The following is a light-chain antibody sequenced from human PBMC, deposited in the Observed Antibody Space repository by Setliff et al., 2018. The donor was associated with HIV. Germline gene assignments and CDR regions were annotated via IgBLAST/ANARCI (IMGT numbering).Light chain of an antibody. J-gene: IGLJ1*01. CDR1: SSDVGGYNF. V-gene: IGLV2-14*01. CDR3: SSYTSTGTYV. CDR2: EVS. Sequence: QSALTQPASVSGSPGQSITISCTGTSSDVGGYNFVSWYQQYPGKAPKLLIFEVSNRPSTTSNRFSGSKSGNTASLTISGLQPEDEADYYCSSYTSTGTYVFGTGTKVTVL.